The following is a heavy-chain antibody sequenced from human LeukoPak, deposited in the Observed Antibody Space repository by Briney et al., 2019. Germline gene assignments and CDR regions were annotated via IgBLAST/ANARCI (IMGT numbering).Heavy chain of an antibody. D-gene: IGHD2-15*01. Sequence: SETLSLTRNVSGGSIRGYYWSWIRQPPGSRQEWIGYIHHSRSTNYNPSLKSRVTVSVDTSKNQFSLILSSVTAADTAMYYCARVKESSGGRMISGRFLNYKYYYMDVWGKGTTVTVSS. CDR1: GGSIRGYY. CDR2: IHHSRST. J-gene: IGHJ6*03. CDR3: ARVKESSGGRMISGRFLNYKYYYMDV. V-gene: IGHV4-59*01.